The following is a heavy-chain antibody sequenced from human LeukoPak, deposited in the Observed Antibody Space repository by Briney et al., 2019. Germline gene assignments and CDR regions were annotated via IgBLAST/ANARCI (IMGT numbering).Heavy chain of an antibody. V-gene: IGHV3-74*01. D-gene: IGHD2-15*01. J-gene: IGHJ3*02. CDR2: INSDGSST. CDR1: GFTFSSYW. Sequence: GGSLRLSCAASGFTFSSYWMHWVRQAPGKGLVWVSRINSDGSSTSYADSVKGRFTISRDNAKNTLYLQMNGLRAEDTAVYYCARVAHCSGGSCYSSSAFDIWGQGTMVTVSS. CDR3: ARVAHCSGGSCYSSSAFDI.